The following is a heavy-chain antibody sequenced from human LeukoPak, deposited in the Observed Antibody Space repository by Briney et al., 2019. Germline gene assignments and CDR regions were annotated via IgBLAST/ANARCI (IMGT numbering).Heavy chain of an antibody. D-gene: IGHD3-10*01. CDR3: ARGRDYYGSGSYYKGSIDP. J-gene: IGHJ5*02. Sequence: PGGSLRLSCAAPGFTFSSYAMHWVSQAPGKGLEWVAVISYDGSNKYYADSVNGRFSISRDNSKNTLYLQMNSLRAEDTAVYYCARGRDYYGSGSYYKGSIDPWGQGTLVTVSS. CDR1: GFTFSSYA. CDR2: ISYDGSNK. V-gene: IGHV3-30*04.